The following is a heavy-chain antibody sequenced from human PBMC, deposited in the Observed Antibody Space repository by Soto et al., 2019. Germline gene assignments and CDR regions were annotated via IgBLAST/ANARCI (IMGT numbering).Heavy chain of an antibody. CDR1: GGSISSYY. CDR3: ARDMGPTSIAAAEGPYYYGMDV. V-gene: IGHV4-4*07. J-gene: IGHJ6*02. CDR2: IYTSGST. Sequence: TVSGGSISSYYWSWIRQPAGKGLEWIGRIYTSGSTNYNPSLKSRVTMSVDTSKNQFSLKLSSVTAADTAVYYCARDMGPTSIAAAEGPYYYGMDVWGQGTTVTVSS. D-gene: IGHD6-13*01.